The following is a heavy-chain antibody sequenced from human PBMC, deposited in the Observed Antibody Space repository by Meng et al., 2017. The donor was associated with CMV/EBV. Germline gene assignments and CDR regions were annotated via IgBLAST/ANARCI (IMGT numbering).Heavy chain of an antibody. CDR1: GFTFSSYA. CDR3: AKDQEELSYYDFWSATYYGMDV. V-gene: IGHV3-23*03. Sequence: GESLKISCAASGFTFSSYAMSWVRQAPGKGLEWVSVIYRGGSSTYYADSVKGRFTISRDNSKNTLYLQMNSLRAEDTAVYYCAKDQEELSYYDFWSATYYGMDVWGQGTTVTVSS. CDR2: IYRGGSST. J-gene: IGHJ6*02. D-gene: IGHD3-3*01.